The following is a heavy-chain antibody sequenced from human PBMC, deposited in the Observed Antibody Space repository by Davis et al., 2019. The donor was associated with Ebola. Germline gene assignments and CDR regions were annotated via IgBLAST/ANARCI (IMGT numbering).Heavy chain of an antibody. J-gene: IGHJ4*02. V-gene: IGHV1-8*01. CDR3: ARDSPPYYYGSGSYYLDY. CDR1: GYTFTSYD. D-gene: IGHD3-10*01. CDR2: MNPNSGNT. Sequence: AASVKVSCKASGYTFTSYDINWVRQATGQGLEWMGWMNPNSGNTGYAQKFQGWVTMTRDTSISTAYMELSSLRSEDTAVYYCARDSPPYYYGSGSYYLDYWGQGTLVTVSS.